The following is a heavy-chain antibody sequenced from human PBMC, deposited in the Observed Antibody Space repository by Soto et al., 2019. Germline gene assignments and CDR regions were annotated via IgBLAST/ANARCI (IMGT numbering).Heavy chain of an antibody. CDR1: GFTFSDYY. Sequence: GGSLRLSCAASGFTFSDYYMSWIRQAPGKGLEWVSYISSSSSYTNYADSVKGRFTISRDNAKNSLYLQMNSLRAEDTAVYYCAREKGTSTPDDAFDIWGQGTMVTVSS. CDR2: ISSSSSYT. CDR3: AREKGTSTPDDAFDI. D-gene: IGHD1-1*01. J-gene: IGHJ3*02. V-gene: IGHV3-11*06.